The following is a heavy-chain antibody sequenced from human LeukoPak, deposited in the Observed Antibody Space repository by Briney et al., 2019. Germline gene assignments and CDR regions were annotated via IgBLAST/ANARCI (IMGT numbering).Heavy chain of an antibody. CDR1: GGSVSSGSYY. CDR2: IYYSGST. Sequence: SETLSLTCTVSGGSVSSGSYYWSWIRQPPGEGLEWIGYIYYSGSTNYNPSLKSRVTISVDTSKNQFSLKLSSVTAADTAVYYCARGRWLQFDYWGQGTLVTVSS. V-gene: IGHV4-61*01. CDR3: ARGRWLQFDY. D-gene: IGHD5-24*01. J-gene: IGHJ4*02.